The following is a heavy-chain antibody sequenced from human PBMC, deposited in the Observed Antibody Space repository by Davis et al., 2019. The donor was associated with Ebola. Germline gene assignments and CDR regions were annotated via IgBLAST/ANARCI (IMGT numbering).Heavy chain of an antibody. CDR1: GGSVSSGSYY. Sequence: MPSETLSLTCTVSGGSVSSGSYYWSWIRQPPGKGLEWIGYIYYSGSTNYNPSLKSRVTISVDKSKNQFSLKLSSVTAADTAVYYCARPKYYYDSSGYYSYWGQGTLVTVSS. J-gene: IGHJ4*02. CDR3: ARPKYYYDSSGYYSY. V-gene: IGHV4-61*01. CDR2: IYYSGST. D-gene: IGHD3-22*01.